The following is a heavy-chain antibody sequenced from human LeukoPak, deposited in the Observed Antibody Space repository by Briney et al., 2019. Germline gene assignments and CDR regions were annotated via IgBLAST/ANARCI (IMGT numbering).Heavy chain of an antibody. J-gene: IGHJ4*02. CDR2: IYYSGST. CDR1: GGSISSSSYY. V-gene: IGHV4-39*01. CDR3: ARPAGCSGGSRYIFDY. D-gene: IGHD2-15*01. Sequence: SETLSLTCTVSGGSISSSSYYWGWIRQPPGKGLEWIGSIYYSGSTYYNPSPKSRVTISVDTSKNQFSLKLSSVTAADTAVYYCARPAGCSGGSRYIFDYWGQGTLVTVSS.